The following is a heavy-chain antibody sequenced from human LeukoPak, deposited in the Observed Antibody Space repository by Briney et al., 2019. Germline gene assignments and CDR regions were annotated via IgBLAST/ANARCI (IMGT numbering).Heavy chain of an antibody. CDR1: GFTFSSYA. Sequence: PGGSLRLSCVASGFTFSSYAMSWVRQAPGKGLEWVSAISGSGGSTYYADSVKGRFTISRDNSKNTLYLQMNSLRAEDTAVYYCAKSPLRYCSGGSCTNYWGQGTLVTVPS. V-gene: IGHV3-23*01. D-gene: IGHD2-15*01. J-gene: IGHJ4*02. CDR2: ISGSGGST. CDR3: AKSPLRYCSGGSCTNY.